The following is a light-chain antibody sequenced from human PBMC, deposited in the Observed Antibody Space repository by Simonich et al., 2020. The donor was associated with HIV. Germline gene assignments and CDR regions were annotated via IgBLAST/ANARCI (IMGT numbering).Light chain of an antibody. CDR3: QQYNNWPPLT. J-gene: IGKJ4*01. Sequence: KVMTQSPATLSVSPGETATLSCRASQSVSTNLAWYQQKPGQAPRLLIYGASTRATGIPARFSGSGSGTEFTLTISSLQSEDVAVYYCQQYNNWPPLTFGGGTKVEIK. CDR2: GAS. CDR1: QSVSTN. V-gene: IGKV3-15*01.